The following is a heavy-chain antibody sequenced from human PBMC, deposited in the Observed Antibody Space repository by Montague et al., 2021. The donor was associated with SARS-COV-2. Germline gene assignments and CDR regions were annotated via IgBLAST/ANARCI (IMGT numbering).Heavy chain of an antibody. D-gene: IGHD3-22*01. J-gene: IGHJ4*02. CDR3: ARGSGITVIVLGDYYFDY. V-gene: IGHV4-34*01. CDR2: ISHSGVT. CDR1: GGSFSGYY. Sequence: SETLSLTCAVYGGSFSGYYWSWIRQPPGKGLEWIGEISHSGVTTYNPSLNSRVTISVDTSKNQFSLNLTSVTAADTAVYYCARGSGITVIVLGDYYFDYWGQGALVTVSS.